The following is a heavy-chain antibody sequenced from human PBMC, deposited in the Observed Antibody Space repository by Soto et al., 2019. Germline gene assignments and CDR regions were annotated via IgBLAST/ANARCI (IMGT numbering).Heavy chain of an antibody. Sequence: SETLSLTCTVSGGSISSYYWSWIRQPPGKGLEWIGYIYYSGSTNYNPSLKSRVTISVDTSKNQFSLKLSSVTAADTAVYYCARRIPSIAVADYGMDVWGQGTTVTVSS. CDR1: GGSISSYY. D-gene: IGHD6-19*01. CDR2: IYYSGST. J-gene: IGHJ6*02. CDR3: ARRIPSIAVADYGMDV. V-gene: IGHV4-59*01.